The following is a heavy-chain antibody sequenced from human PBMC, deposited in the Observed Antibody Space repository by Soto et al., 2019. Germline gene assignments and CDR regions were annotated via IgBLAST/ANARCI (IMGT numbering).Heavy chain of an antibody. Sequence: QVQLVESGGGVVQPGRSLRLSCAASGFTFSSYAMHWVRQAPGKGLEWVAVISYDGTTQYYADSMKGRFTISRDNSKNTLYLQMHTLRAGYTAVYYCARQNSRWLYYFDYWGLGTLVTVSS. D-gene: IGHD6-19*01. J-gene: IGHJ4*02. CDR3: ARQNSRWLYYFDY. CDR1: GFTFSSYA. CDR2: ISYDGTTQ. V-gene: IGHV3-30-3*01.